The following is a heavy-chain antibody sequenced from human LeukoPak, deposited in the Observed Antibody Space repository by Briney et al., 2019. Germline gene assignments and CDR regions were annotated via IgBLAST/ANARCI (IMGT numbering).Heavy chain of an antibody. Sequence: SETLSLTCTVSGGSISSYYWSWIRQPAGKGLEWIGRIYTSGSTNYNPSLKSRVTMSVDTSKNQFSLKLSSVTAADTAVYYCARAPPYGGNLNFDYWGQGTLVTVSS. J-gene: IGHJ4*02. CDR2: IYTSGST. V-gene: IGHV4-4*07. CDR3: ARAPPYGGNLNFDY. D-gene: IGHD4-23*01. CDR1: GGSISSYY.